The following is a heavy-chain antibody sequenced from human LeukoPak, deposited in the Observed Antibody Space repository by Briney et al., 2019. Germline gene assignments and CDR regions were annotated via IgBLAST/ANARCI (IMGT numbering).Heavy chain of an antibody. J-gene: IGHJ6*03. Sequence: SETLSLTCAVYGGSFSGYYWSWIRQPPGKGLEWIGEINHSGSTNYNPSLKSRVTISVDTSKNQFSLKLSSVTAADTAVYYCARGPDYYYHMDVWGKGTTVTVSS. CDR2: INHSGST. V-gene: IGHV4-34*01. CDR1: GGSFSGYY. CDR3: ARGPDYYYHMDV.